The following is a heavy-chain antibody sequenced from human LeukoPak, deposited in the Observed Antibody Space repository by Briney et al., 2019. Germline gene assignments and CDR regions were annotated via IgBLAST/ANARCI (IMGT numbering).Heavy chain of an antibody. D-gene: IGHD3-22*01. CDR3: ARVLTHITMIVVVITSHAFDI. CDR1: GGSISSSSYY. J-gene: IGHJ3*02. Sequence: PSETLSLTCTVSGGSISSSSYYWGWIRKPPGKGLEWIGSIYYSGSTYYNPSLKSRVTISVDTSKNQFSLKLSSVTAADTAVYYCARVLTHITMIVVVITSHAFDIWGQGTMVTVSS. CDR2: IYYSGST. V-gene: IGHV4-39*07.